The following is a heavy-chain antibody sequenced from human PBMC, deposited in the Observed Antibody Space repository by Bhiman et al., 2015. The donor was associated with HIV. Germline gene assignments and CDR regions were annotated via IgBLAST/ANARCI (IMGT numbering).Heavy chain of an antibody. CDR1: GFTFTSYA. J-gene: IGHJ6*03. V-gene: IGHV3-30*04. Sequence: VQLVESGGGVVQPGRSLRLSCAASGFTFTSYAMHWVRQAPGKGLEWVAVISYDGSNKYYADSVKGRFTISRDNSKNTLYLQMNSLRAEDTAVYYCARDDTSGWFGYYYYYYMDVWGKGTTVTVSS. D-gene: IGHD6-19*01. CDR3: ARDDTSGWFGYYYYYYMDV. CDR2: ISYDGSNK.